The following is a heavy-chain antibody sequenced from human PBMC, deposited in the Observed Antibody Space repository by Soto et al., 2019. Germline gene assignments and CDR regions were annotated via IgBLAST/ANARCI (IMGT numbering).Heavy chain of an antibody. CDR3: ARGSCGYSTCNNWILYWLDP. Sequence: QVQLVQSGAEVKKPGSSVKVSCKASGVTLSDYPINWVRQAHGQGLEWMGGLLPIFGTTIYAQKFQGRLTITADESTNTAYMELSDLRPEDTAIFYCARGSCGYSTCNNWILYWLDPWGQGTLVTVSS. CDR1: GVTLSDYP. CDR2: LLPIFGTT. J-gene: IGHJ5*02. V-gene: IGHV1-69*01. D-gene: IGHD3-22*01.